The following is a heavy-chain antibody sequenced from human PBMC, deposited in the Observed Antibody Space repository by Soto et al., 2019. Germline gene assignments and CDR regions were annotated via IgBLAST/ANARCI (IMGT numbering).Heavy chain of an antibody. Sequence: SGLTLVNPPQPLTLTSTFSGLSLSTTGVGVGWIRHPPGKALEWLALIYWDDDKRYSPSLKSRLTITKDTSKNQVVLTMTNMDPVDTATYYCAHRRGWYGGYYFDYWGQGTLVTVSS. D-gene: IGHD6-19*01. V-gene: IGHV2-5*02. CDR2: IYWDDDK. CDR1: GLSLSTTGVG. CDR3: AHRRGWYGGYYFDY. J-gene: IGHJ4*02.